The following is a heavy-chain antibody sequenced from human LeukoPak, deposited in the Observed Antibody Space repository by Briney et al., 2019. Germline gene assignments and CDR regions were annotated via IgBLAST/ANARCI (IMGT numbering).Heavy chain of an antibody. J-gene: IGHJ4*02. CDR2: IYYSGST. D-gene: IGHD6-6*01. CDR3: ARDLFHSSSSPTDY. Sequence: TSETLSLTCTVSGGSISSYYWSWIRQPPGKGLEWIGYIYYSGSTNYNPSLKSRVTISVDTSKNQFSLKLSSVAAAGTAVYYCARDLFHSSSSPTDYWGQGTLVTVSS. CDR1: GGSISSYY. V-gene: IGHV4-59*01.